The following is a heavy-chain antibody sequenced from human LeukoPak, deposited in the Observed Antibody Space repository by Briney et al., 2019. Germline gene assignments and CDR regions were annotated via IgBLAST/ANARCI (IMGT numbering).Heavy chain of an antibody. CDR1: GFTFSTYW. CDR2: IKQDGSEK. D-gene: IGHD6-13*01. V-gene: IGHV3-7*01. J-gene: IGHJ4*02. Sequence: AGGSLILSCAASGFTFSTYWISWVRQAPGKGREWVANIKQDGSEKYYVDSVKGRFTISRDNAKNSLYLQMNSLRAEDTAMYYCARDSAGNDYWGQGTLVTVSS. CDR3: ARDSAGNDY.